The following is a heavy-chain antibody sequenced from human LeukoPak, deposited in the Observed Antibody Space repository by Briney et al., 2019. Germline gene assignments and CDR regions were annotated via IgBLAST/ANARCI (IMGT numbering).Heavy chain of an antibody. CDR2: IYYSGST. CDR1: GGSISSSSYY. CDR3: ARAPGYSSSWYPPYFDY. Sequence: SETLSLTCTVSGGSISSSSYYWGWIRQPPGKGLEWIGSIYYSGSTYYNPSLKSRVTISVDTSKNQFSLKLSSVTAADTAVYYCARAPGYSSSWYPPYFDYWGQGTLVTVSS. D-gene: IGHD6-13*01. J-gene: IGHJ4*02. V-gene: IGHV4-39*07.